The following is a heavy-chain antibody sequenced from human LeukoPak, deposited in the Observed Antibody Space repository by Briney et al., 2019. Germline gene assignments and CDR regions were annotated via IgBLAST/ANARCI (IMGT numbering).Heavy chain of an antibody. CDR1: GFTFSSYG. V-gene: IGHV3-33*06. CDR3: AKDHGIFLTGDFGGDY. Sequence: GGSLRLSCAASGFTFSSYGMHWIRQAPGKGLEWVAVIWYDGSNKYYADSVKGRFTISRDNSKNTLYLQMNSLRAEDTAVYYCAKDHGIFLTGDFGGDYWGQGTLATVSS. D-gene: IGHD7-27*01. J-gene: IGHJ4*02. CDR2: IWYDGSNK.